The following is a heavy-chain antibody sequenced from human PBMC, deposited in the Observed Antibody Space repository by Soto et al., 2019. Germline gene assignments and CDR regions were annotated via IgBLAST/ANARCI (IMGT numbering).Heavy chain of an antibody. D-gene: IGHD3-10*01. J-gene: IGHJ4*02. Sequence: GGSLRLSCAASGFIFSNYAMFWVRQAPGKGLDWVSTIYAGGGTTHYAESVKGRFTISRDNSNNRLYLQLNNLRAEDTAVYFCAKDLIRGDGYVDFDYWGQGTLVTVSS. V-gene: IGHV3-23*01. CDR1: GFIFSNYA. CDR3: AKDLIRGDGYVDFDY. CDR2: IYAGGGTT.